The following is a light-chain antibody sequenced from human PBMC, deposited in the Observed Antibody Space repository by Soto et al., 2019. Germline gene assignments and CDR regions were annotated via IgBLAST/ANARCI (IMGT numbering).Light chain of an antibody. Sequence: DIHMTQSPATLSASVGDRVTITCRASQSISTWLAWYQQKPGKAPKLLIYWASSLESGVPSRFSGSGSGTEFTLTISSLQPDDFATYYCQHYTTYSGTFGPGTQVDIK. V-gene: IGKV1-5*03. CDR1: QSISTW. J-gene: IGKJ3*01. CDR2: WAS. CDR3: QHYTTYSGT.